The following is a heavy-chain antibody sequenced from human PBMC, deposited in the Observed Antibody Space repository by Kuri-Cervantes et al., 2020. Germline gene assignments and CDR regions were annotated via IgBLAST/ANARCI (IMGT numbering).Heavy chain of an antibody. J-gene: IGHJ4*02. CDR3: ARGEVSGTSDY. D-gene: IGHD1-1*01. V-gene: IGHV1-8*02. CDR1: GYTFTNYG. Sequence: ASVKVSCKASGYTFTNYGIGWVRQAPGQGLEWMGWMNPNSGNTGFAQKFQGRVTMTTNTSISTAYMELSSLRSEDTAVYYCARGEVSGTSDYWGQGTLVTVSS. CDR2: MNPNSGNT.